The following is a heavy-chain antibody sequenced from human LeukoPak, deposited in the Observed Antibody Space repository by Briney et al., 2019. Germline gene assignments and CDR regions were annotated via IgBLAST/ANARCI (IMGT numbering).Heavy chain of an antibody. J-gene: IGHJ4*02. V-gene: IGHV3-33*01. Sequence: PGGSLRLSCAASGFILCTHGMHWVRQAPGKGLEWVAGMWYDGSREDYADSVKGRFTISRDMSKNTLNLQMNSLRVEDTAMFYCARDLSFGSLDFRGQGTLVTVSS. CDR1: GFILCTHG. CDR2: MWYDGSRE. CDR3: ARDLSFGSLDF. D-gene: IGHD1-26*01.